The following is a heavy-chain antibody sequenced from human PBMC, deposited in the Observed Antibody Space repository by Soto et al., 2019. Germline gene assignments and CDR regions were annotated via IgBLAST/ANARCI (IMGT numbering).Heavy chain of an antibody. J-gene: IGHJ4*02. D-gene: IGHD3-3*01. V-gene: IGHV3-23*01. Sequence: GGSLSLSCVDSEFSFSNYAMTWVRQAPGKGLEWVSVISGSGSSTYYADSVKARFTISRDNPKSTLYLQMNSLRAEDTAVYYCAKRSVGVGGKHYLDYWGQGTLVTVSS. CDR3: AKRSVGVGGKHYLDY. CDR1: EFSFSNYA. CDR2: ISGSGSST.